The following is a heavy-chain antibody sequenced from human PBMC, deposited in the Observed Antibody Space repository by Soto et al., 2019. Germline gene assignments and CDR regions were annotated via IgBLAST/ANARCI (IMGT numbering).Heavy chain of an antibody. Sequence: EVQLVESGGGLVQPGGSLRLSCAASGFTFSSYSMNWVRQAPGKGLEWVSYISSSGSTIYYADSVKGRFTISRDNAKNALYLQMNSLGAEDTAVYCCARDPDSSGWYNWFDPWGQGTLVTVSS. CDR3: ARDPDSSGWYNWFDP. D-gene: IGHD6-19*01. CDR2: ISSSGSTI. V-gene: IGHV3-48*01. CDR1: GFTFSSYS. J-gene: IGHJ5*02.